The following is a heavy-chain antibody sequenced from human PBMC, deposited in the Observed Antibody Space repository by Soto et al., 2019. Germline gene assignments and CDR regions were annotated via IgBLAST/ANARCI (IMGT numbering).Heavy chain of an antibody. J-gene: IGHJ4*02. V-gene: IGHV4-34*01. CDR1: GGSFSGYY. D-gene: IGHD3-22*01. Sequence: KPSETLSLTCAVYGGSFSGYYWSWIRQPPGKGLEWIGEINHSGSTNYNPSLKSRVTISVDTSKNQFSLKLSSVTAADTAVYYCARGPYDSSGYLGVADYWGQGTLVTSPQ. CDR2: INHSGST. CDR3: ARGPYDSSGYLGVADY.